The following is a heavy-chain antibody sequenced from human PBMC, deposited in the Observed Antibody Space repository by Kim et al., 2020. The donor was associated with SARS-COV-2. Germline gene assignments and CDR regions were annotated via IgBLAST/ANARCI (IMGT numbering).Heavy chain of an antibody. CDR3: ARGSLWFHYYFDY. CDR2: INHSGST. CDR1: GGSFSGYY. J-gene: IGHJ4*02. Sequence: SETLSHTCAVYGGSFSGYYWSWIRQPPGKGLEWIGEINHSGSTNYNPSLKSRVTISVDTSKNQFSLKLSSVTAADTAVYYCARGSLWFHYYFDYWGQGTLVTVSS. V-gene: IGHV4-34*01. D-gene: IGHD3-10*01.